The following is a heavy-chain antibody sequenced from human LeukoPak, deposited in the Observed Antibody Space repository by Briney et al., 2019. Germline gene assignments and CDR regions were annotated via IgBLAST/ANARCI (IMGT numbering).Heavy chain of an antibody. V-gene: IGHV4-34*01. J-gene: IGHJ4*02. CDR2: INHSGST. D-gene: IGHD3-16*01. CDR1: GGSFSGYH. CDR3: ARGPGGLRFDY. Sequence: SETLSLTCAVYGGSFSGYHWSWIRQPPGKGLEWIGEINHSGSTNYNPSLKSRVTISVDTSKNQFSLKLSSVTAADTAVYYCARGPGGLRFDYWGQGTLVTVSS.